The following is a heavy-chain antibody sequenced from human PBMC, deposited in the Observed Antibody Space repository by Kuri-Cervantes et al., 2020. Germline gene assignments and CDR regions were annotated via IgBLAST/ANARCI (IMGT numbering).Heavy chain of an antibody. CDR3: ARLGGYYYDSSGYYWNRFDP. Sequence: GESLKISCKGSGYSFTSYWIGWVRQMPGKGLEWMGIIYPGDSDTRYSPSFQGQVTISADKSISTAYLQWSSLKASDTAMYYCARLGGYYYDSSGYYWNRFDPWGQGTLVTVSS. V-gene: IGHV5-51*01. CDR1: GYSFTSYW. D-gene: IGHD3-22*01. J-gene: IGHJ5*02. CDR2: IYPGDSDT.